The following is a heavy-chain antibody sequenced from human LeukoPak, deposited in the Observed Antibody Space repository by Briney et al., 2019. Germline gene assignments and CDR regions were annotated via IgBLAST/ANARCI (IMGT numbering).Heavy chain of an antibody. V-gene: IGHV3-7*01. Sequence: GGSLRLSCAASGSIFRTYWMSWVRQAPGKGLEWVANMNQDGSEKYYVDSVKGRFTISRDNAKDSLYLQMNNLRAEDTAVYYCAGLNWNSRENWFDPWGRGTLVTVSS. J-gene: IGHJ5*02. CDR3: AGLNWNSRENWFDP. CDR1: GSIFRTYW. CDR2: MNQDGSEK. D-gene: IGHD1-7*01.